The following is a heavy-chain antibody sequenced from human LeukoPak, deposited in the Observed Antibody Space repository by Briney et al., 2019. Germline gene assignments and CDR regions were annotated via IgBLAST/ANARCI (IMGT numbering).Heavy chain of an antibody. CDR2: INHSGST. J-gene: IGHJ3*02. CDR1: GGSFSGYY. D-gene: IGHD1-1*01. V-gene: IGHV4-34*01. CDR3: ARFWNPGAFDI. Sequence: PSETLSLTCAVYGGSFSGYYWSWIRQPPGKGLEWIGEINHSGSTNYNPSLKSRVTISVDTSKNQFSLKLSSVTAADTAVYYCARFWNPGAFDIWGQGTMVTVSS.